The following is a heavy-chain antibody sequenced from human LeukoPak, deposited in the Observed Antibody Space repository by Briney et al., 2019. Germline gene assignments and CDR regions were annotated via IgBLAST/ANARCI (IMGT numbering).Heavy chain of an antibody. J-gene: IGHJ4*02. Sequence: GGSLRLSCAASGFTFRNYWMHWVRQAPGKGLVWVSRINSDGSSTSYADSVKGRFTISRDNAKNTLYLQMNSLRAEDTAVYYCARGTGYGVFDYWGQGTLVTVSS. CDR1: GFTFRNYW. CDR3: ARGTGYGVFDY. V-gene: IGHV3-74*01. D-gene: IGHD5-12*01. CDR2: INSDGSST.